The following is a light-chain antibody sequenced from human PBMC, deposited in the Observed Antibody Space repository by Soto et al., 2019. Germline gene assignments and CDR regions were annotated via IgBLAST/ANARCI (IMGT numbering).Light chain of an antibody. J-gene: IGLJ1*01. CDR3: QSYDSSLYGYV. CDR1: SSSIGGGYD. CDR2: ANS. V-gene: IGLV1-40*01. Sequence: QSVLTQPPSVAGAPGQRVTISCAGSSSSIGGGYDVHWYQQLPGAAPKLLIYANSNRPSGVPDRFSGSKSGTSASLAITGLHAEDEAAYSCQSYDSSLYGYVFGSGTQVTVL.